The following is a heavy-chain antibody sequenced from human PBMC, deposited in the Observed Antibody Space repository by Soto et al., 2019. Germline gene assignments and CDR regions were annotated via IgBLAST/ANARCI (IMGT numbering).Heavy chain of an antibody. Sequence: GASVKVSCKASGYTFTSYYMHWVRQAPGQGLEWMGIINPSGGSTSYAQKFQGRVTMTRDTSTSTVYMELSSLRSEDSAVYYCARADDFWSGYYTDIAGFYYYYYGMDVWGQGTTVTVSS. CDR1: GYTFTSYY. V-gene: IGHV1-46*01. CDR3: ARADDFWSGYYTDIAGFYYYYYGMDV. CDR2: INPSGGST. J-gene: IGHJ6*02. D-gene: IGHD3-3*01.